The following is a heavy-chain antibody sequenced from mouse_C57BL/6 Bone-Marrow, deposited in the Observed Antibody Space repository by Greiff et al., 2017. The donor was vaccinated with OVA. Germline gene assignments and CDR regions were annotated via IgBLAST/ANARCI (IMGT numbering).Heavy chain of an antibody. J-gene: IGHJ2*01. CDR2: ISSGSSTI. D-gene: IGHD2-4*01. V-gene: IGHV5-17*01. Sequence: EVMLVESGGGLVKPGGSLKLSCAASGFTFSDYGMHWVRQAPEKGLEWVAYISSGSSTIYYADTVKGRFTISRDNAKNTLFLQLTSLRSEDTAMYYCARERLPYYFDDWGQGTTLTVSS. CDR1: GFTFSDYG. CDR3: ARERLPYYFDD.